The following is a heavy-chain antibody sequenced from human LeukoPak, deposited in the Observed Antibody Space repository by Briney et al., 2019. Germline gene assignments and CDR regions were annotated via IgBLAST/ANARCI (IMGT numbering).Heavy chain of an antibody. J-gene: IGHJ4*02. CDR1: GFTFSSYA. CDR3: ARDKRGSFDY. Sequence: GGSLRLSCAASGFTFSSYAMHWVRQAPGKGLEWVAVISYDGSNKYYADSVKGRFTISRDNSKNTLYLQMNSLRAEDTAVYYCARDKRGSFDYWGQGTLVTVSS. D-gene: IGHD3-10*01. CDR2: ISYDGSNK. V-gene: IGHV3-30*04.